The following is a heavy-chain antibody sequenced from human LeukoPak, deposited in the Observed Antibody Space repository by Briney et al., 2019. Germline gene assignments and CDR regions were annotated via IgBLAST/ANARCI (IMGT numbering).Heavy chain of an antibody. CDR1: GFTFSRYW. D-gene: IGHD4-17*01. V-gene: IGHV3-74*01. J-gene: IGHJ4*02. Sequence: PGGSLRLSCAASGFTFSRYWMHWVRQPPGKGLVWVSRINSDGSGTSNADSVKGRFTISRDNAKNTLYLQMNSLRAEDTAVYYCARDRDGDLDYWGQGTLVTVSS. CDR2: INSDGSGT. CDR3: ARDRDGDLDY.